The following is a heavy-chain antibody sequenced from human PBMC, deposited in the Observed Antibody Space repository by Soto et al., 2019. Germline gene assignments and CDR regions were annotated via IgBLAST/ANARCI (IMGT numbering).Heavy chain of an antibody. CDR1: VGSISSGDYY. CDR3: ARLPRYYYDSSGYSAFDI. J-gene: IGHJ3*02. V-gene: IGHV4-30-4*01. CDR2: IYYSGST. D-gene: IGHD3-22*01. Sequence: SQTLSLTCPFSVGSISSGDYYLSLLRQPPVKVLEWIGYIYYSGSTYYNPSLKSRVTISVDTSKNQFSLKLSSVTAADTAVYYCARLPRYYYDSSGYSAFDIWGQGTMVTVSS.